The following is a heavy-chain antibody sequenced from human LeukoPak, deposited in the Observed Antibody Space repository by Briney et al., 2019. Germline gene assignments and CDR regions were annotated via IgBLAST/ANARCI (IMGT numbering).Heavy chain of an antibody. Sequence: SETLSLTCTVSGGTINSYYWSWIRQPPGQGLEWIGYIYYSGTTSYYPSFKSRVTISVDTSKNQFSLKLKSVTAADTAMYYCARAKNRLGIRSQFDCWGQGTLVTVSS. CDR2: IYYSGTT. J-gene: IGHJ4*02. D-gene: IGHD7-27*01. CDR1: GGTINSYY. CDR3: ARAKNRLGIRSQFDC. V-gene: IGHV4-59*01.